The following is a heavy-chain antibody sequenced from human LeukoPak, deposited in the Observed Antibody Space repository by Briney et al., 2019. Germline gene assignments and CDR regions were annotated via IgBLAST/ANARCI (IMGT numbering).Heavy chain of an antibody. Sequence: GGSLRLSCAASGFTFSGNAMHWVRQAPGKGLEWVAVISYDGSNEYCADFVKGRFTISRDNSKNTVYLQMNSLRAEDTAVYYCARAAVAVTLDNWFDPWGQGTLVTVSS. CDR2: ISYDGSNE. CDR3: ARAAVAVTLDNWFDP. CDR1: GFTFSGNA. D-gene: IGHD6-19*01. J-gene: IGHJ5*02. V-gene: IGHV3-30*04.